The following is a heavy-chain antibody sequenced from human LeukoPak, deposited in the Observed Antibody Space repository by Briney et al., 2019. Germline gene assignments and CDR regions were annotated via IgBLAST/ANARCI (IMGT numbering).Heavy chain of an antibody. V-gene: IGHV3-48*03. J-gene: IGHJ2*01. D-gene: IGHD2-15*01. Sequence: GGSQTLFCVLSGFTFRHYEMMCVPLARGGERVCVSYITVGGEVKQLTDLMKGRFTMSRNDAKTSVYLQLNTLRAENTAIYYCARKTDCPGEVGRDRYFEIWGRGTLGTVSS. CDR1: GFTFRHYE. CDR2: ITVGGEVK. CDR3: ARKTDCPGEVGRDRYFEI.